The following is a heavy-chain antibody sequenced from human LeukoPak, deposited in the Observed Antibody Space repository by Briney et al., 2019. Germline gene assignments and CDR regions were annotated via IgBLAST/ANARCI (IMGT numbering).Heavy chain of an antibody. Sequence: GGSLRLSCAASGFTFSNYWMSWVRQAPGKGLEWVANIKQDGSEKYYVDSVKGRFTISRDNAKNSLYLQMNSLRAEDMAVYYCARSITIFGVGHFDYWGQGPLVTVSS. V-gene: IGHV3-7*01. D-gene: IGHD3-3*01. CDR1: GFTFSNYW. CDR2: IKQDGSEK. CDR3: ARSITIFGVGHFDY. J-gene: IGHJ4*02.